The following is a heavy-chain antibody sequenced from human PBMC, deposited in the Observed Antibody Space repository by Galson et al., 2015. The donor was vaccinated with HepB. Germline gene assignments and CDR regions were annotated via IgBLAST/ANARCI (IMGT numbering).Heavy chain of an antibody. CDR2: ISYDGSNK. Sequence: SLRLSCAASGFTFSSYAMHWVRQAPGKGLEWVAVISYDGSNKYYADSVKGRFTISRDNSKNTLYLQMSSLRAEDTAVYYCASGIQLWTYYWGQGTLVTVSS. CDR1: GFTFSSYA. D-gene: IGHD5-18*01. V-gene: IGHV3-30*04. J-gene: IGHJ4*02. CDR3: ASGIQLWTYY.